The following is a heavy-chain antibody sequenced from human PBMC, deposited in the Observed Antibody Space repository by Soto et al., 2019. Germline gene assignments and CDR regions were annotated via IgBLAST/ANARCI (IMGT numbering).Heavy chain of an antibody. J-gene: IGHJ4*02. V-gene: IGHV3-66*01. CDR2: IYSGGST. CDR1: GFLVSRNY. D-gene: IGHD6-19*01. Sequence: GGSLRLSCAASGFLVSRNYLNWVRQAPGKGLEWVSGIYSGGSTYYADSVRGRFTMSRDNSKNTMYIQMNSLRAGDTAVYYCARDPYTSDWAPNLDYWGQGALVTVSS. CDR3: ARDPYTSDWAPNLDY.